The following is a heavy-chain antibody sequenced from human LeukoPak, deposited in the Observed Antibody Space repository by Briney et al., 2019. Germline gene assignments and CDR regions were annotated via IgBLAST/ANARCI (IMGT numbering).Heavy chain of an antibody. D-gene: IGHD1-1*01. CDR3: ARGGPRWNDAFDI. CDR2: INSDGSST. CDR1: EFTFSSYW. Sequence: GRSLRLSCAASEFTFSSYWMHWVRRAPGKGLVWVSRINSDGSSTSYADFVKGRFTISRDNAKNTLYLQMNSLRDEDTAVYYCARGGPRWNDAFDIWGQGTMVTVSS. J-gene: IGHJ3*02. V-gene: IGHV3-74*01.